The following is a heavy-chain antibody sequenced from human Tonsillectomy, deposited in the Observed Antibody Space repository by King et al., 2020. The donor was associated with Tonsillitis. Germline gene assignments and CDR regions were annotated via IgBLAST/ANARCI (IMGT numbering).Heavy chain of an antibody. J-gene: IGHJ6*02. CDR3: AKGSRDDSSGYHSRDYYYGMDV. Sequence: QLVQSGGGVVQPGGSLRISCAASGFIFTVYGMHWVRQAPGKGLEWLAFIRYDGSTKYYVDSVKGRFTISRDNSKNTLYTQMNSLRGEDTAVYYCAKGSRDDSSGYHSRDYYYGMDVWGQGTTVTVSS. V-gene: IGHV3-30*02. CDR1: GFIFTVYG. D-gene: IGHD3-22*01. CDR2: IRYDGSTK.